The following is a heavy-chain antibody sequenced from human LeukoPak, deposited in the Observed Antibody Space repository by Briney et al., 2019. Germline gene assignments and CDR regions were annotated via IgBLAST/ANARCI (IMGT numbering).Heavy chain of an antibody. CDR3: ARVQYYYDSSGYKEIYYFDY. V-gene: IGHV4-59*01. J-gene: IGHJ4*02. Sequence: PSETLSLTCTVSGGSITDYHWGWIRQPPGKGLEYIGYIYNRGSTFYNPSLKSRVTISTGTSKKQFSLKLTSVTAADTAVYYCARVQYYYDSSGYKEIYYFDYWGQGTLVTVSS. CDR2: IYNRGST. CDR1: GGSITDYH. D-gene: IGHD3-22*01.